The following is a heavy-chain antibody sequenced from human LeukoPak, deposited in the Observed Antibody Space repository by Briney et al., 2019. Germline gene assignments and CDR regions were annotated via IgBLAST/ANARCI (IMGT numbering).Heavy chain of an antibody. CDR3: ARDRRFGEFPFDY. V-gene: IGHV3-21*01. Sequence: GGSLRLSCAASGFTFSSYSMNWVRQAPGKGLEWVSSISSSSSYIYYADSVKGRFTISRDNAKNSLYLQINSLRAEDTAVYYCARDRRFGEFPFDYWGQGTLVTVSS. CDR1: GFTFSSYS. J-gene: IGHJ4*02. D-gene: IGHD3-10*01. CDR2: ISSSSSYI.